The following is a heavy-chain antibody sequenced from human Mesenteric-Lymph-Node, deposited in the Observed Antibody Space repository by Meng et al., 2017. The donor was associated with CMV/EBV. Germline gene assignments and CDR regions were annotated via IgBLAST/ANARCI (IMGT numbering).Heavy chain of an antibody. CDR3: ARGKGYSYGSHYYGMDV. Sequence: GESLKISCAASGFTFDDYGMSWVRQAPGKGLEWVSGINWNGGSTGYADSVKGRFTISRDNAKNSLYLQMNSPRAEDTALYYCARGKGYSYGSHYYGMDVWGQGTTVTVSS. D-gene: IGHD5-18*01. J-gene: IGHJ6*02. CDR2: INWNGGST. V-gene: IGHV3-20*04. CDR1: GFTFDDYG.